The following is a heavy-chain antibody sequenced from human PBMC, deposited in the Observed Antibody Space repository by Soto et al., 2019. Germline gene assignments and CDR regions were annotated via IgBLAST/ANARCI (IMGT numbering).Heavy chain of an antibody. V-gene: IGHV4-31*03. J-gene: IGHJ3*02. Sequence: PSETLSLTCTVFGGSISSDGYYWSWIRQHPGKGLEWIGHIYYSGSTYYNPSLKSRVTISVDTSKNQFSLKLSSVTAADTAVYYCAGEGLWWPEIWGQGTMVTVSS. CDR1: GGSISSDGYY. D-gene: IGHD2-21*01. CDR3: AGEGLWWPEI. CDR2: IYYSGST.